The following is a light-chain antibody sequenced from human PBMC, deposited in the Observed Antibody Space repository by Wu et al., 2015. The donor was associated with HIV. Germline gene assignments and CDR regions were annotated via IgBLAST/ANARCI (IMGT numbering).Light chain of an antibody. CDR2: GAS. Sequence: EIVLTQSPGTLSLSPGERATLSCRASQSVSGNFLGWYQQKPGQAPRLLIYGASSRATGIPDRFSGSGSGTYFTLNISRLESEDFVMYFCQQYGNSPYTFGQGTKLEI. CDR3: QQYGNSPYT. CDR1: QSVSGNF. V-gene: IGKV3-20*01. J-gene: IGKJ2*01.